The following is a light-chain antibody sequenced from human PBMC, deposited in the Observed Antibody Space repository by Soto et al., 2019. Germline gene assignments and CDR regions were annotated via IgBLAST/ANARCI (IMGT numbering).Light chain of an antibody. J-gene: IGKJ1*01. CDR3: QQSGSSPGT. CDR2: GAS. V-gene: IGKV3-20*01. Sequence: EMVLTQSPGTLSLSPGERATLSCSASQSVSSSYLAWYQQKPGQAPRLLIYGASSRATGIPDRFSGSGSGTDFTLTISRLEPEDFAVYYCQQSGSSPGTFGQGTKVEIK. CDR1: QSVSSSY.